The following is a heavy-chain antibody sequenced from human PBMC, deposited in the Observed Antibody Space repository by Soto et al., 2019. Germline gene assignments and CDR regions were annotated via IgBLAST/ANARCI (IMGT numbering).Heavy chain of an antibody. D-gene: IGHD7-27*01. V-gene: IGHV3-30-3*01. Sequence: GGSLRLSCAASGFSFSISPMHWVRQAPGKGPEWVALISYDGTNKFYADSVKGRFTISRDNSKSTLYLQVDSLRPEDAAVYHCARDPKTSGGQHWAFNYFDSWGQRTLVTVSS. CDR1: GFSFSISP. CDR3: ARDPKTSGGQHWAFNYFDS. CDR2: ISYDGTNK. J-gene: IGHJ4*02.